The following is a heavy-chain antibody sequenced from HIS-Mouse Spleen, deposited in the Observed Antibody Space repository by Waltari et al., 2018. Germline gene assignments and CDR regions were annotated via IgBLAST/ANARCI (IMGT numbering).Heavy chain of an antibody. Sequence: QVQLVQSGAEVKKPGASVKVSCKASGYTFTSYGISWVRQAPGQGLEWMGWIRADNSTTNDAQRLQARVTITTDTSTSTAYMELRSLRSDDTAVYYFARILGNSGSYSRAFDIWGQGTMVTVSS. CDR3: ARILGNSGSYSRAFDI. V-gene: IGHV1-18*01. CDR1: GYTFTSYG. D-gene: IGHD1-26*01. J-gene: IGHJ3*02. CDR2: IRADNSTT.